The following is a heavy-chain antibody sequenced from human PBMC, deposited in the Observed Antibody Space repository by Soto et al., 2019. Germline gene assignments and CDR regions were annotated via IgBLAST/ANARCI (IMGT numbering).Heavy chain of an antibody. CDR1: GASISSGGYY. CDR3: ARVRYYGSGSYYNDY. D-gene: IGHD3-10*01. Sequence: SETLSLTCTVSGASISSGGYYWGWIRQHPGKGLEWIGYIYYSGSTNYNPSLKSRVTISVDTSKNQFSLKLSSVTAADTAVYYCARVRYYGSGSYYNDYWGQGTLVTVSS. CDR2: IYYSGST. J-gene: IGHJ4*02. V-gene: IGHV4-61*08.